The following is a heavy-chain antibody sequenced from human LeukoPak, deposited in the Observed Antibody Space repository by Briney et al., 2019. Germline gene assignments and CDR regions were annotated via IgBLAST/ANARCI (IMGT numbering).Heavy chain of an antibody. CDR3: ARGPTTVTRAFDY. J-gene: IGHJ4*02. CDR1: GGSVNSYY. D-gene: IGHD4-17*01. Sequence: PSETLSLTCTVSGGSVNSYYLSWIRQPAGKGLEWIGRIYTSGSTNYNPSLKSRVTMSVDTSKNQFSLNLNSVTAADTAVYYCARGPTTVTRAFDYWGQGTLVTVSS. CDR2: IYTSGST. V-gene: IGHV4-4*07.